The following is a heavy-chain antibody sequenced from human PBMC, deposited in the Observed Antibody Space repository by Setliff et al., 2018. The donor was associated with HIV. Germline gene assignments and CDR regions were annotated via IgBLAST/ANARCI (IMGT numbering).Heavy chain of an antibody. CDR1: GGTFSSYA. CDR2: IIPIFGTA. V-gene: IGHV1-69*06. CDR3: VRGVQSPPHYSYYYMDV. D-gene: IGHD3-3*01. Sequence: VASVKVSCKASGGTFSSYAISWVRQAPGQGLEWMGGIIPIFGTANYAQKFQGRVTITADKSTSTAYMELTSLRFEDTAMYYCVRGVQSPPHYSYYYMDVWGEGTMVTVSS. J-gene: IGHJ6*03.